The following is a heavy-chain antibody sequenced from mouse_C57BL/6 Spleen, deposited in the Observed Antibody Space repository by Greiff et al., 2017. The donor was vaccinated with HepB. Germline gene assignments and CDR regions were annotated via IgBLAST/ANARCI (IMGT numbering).Heavy chain of an antibody. CDR3: ARGLYYYGSSYYAMDY. CDR1: GYTFTDYN. CDR2: INPNNGGT. J-gene: IGHJ4*01. D-gene: IGHD1-1*01. V-gene: IGHV1-22*01. Sequence: EVQLQQSGPELVKPGASVKMSCKASGYTFTDYNMHWVKQSHGKSLEWIGYINPNNGGTSYNQKFKGKATVTVNKSSSTAYMELRSLTSEDSAVYYCARGLYYYGSSYYAMDYWGQGTSVTVSS.